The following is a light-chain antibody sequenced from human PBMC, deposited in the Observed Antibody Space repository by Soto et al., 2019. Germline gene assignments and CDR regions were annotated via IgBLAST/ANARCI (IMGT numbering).Light chain of an antibody. CDR3: QSYDSTLSASYV. V-gene: IGLV1-40*01. J-gene: IGLJ6*01. CDR1: SSNIGAGYD. CDR2: ANI. Sequence: QSVLTQPPSVSGAPGQRVTISCTGSSSNIGAGYDVHWYQQRPGAAPKLLISANINRPSGVPDRFSGSKSGTSASLAITGLQADDEGDYYCQSYDSTLSASYVFGTGTQLTVL.